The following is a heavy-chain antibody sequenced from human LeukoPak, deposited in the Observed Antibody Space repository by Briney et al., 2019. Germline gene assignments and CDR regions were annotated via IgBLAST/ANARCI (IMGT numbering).Heavy chain of an antibody. V-gene: IGHV3-33*08. D-gene: IGHD3-22*01. CDR3: ARARNNYDRSGFSALDY. CDR1: GFAFSRYW. Sequence: GGSLRLSCAASGFAFSRYWMHWVRQAPGKGLEWVAVIWYDGSNKDYADSVKGRFTISRDNSKNTLYLQMNSLRAEDTAVYYCARARNNYDRSGFSALDYWGQGTLVTVSS. CDR2: IWYDGSNK. J-gene: IGHJ4*02.